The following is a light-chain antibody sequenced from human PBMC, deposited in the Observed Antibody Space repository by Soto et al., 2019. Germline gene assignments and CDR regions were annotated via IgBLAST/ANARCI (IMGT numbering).Light chain of an antibody. Sequence: QSVLTQSPSASASLGASVKLTCTLSSGHSNYAIAWHQQQSEKGPRYLMKLNSDGSHSKGDGIPDRFSGSSSGAERYLTISCLQSEDEADYYCQTWGSGIVVFGGGTKLPVL. CDR1: SGHSNYA. CDR3: QTWGSGIVV. CDR2: LNSDGSH. J-gene: IGLJ2*01. V-gene: IGLV4-69*01.